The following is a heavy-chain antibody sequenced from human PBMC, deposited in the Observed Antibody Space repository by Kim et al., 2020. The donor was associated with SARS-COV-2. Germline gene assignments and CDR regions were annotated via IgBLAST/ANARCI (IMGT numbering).Heavy chain of an antibody. CDR1: GFTFSSYA. CDR2: ISGSGGST. CDR3: ANTRTPKWEPLQFGRGYYGMDI. V-gene: IGHV3-23*01. D-gene: IGHD1-26*01. Sequence: GGSLRLSCAASGFTFSSYAMSWVRQAPGKGLEWVSAISGSGGSTYYADSVKGRFTISRDNSKNTLYLQMNSLRAEDTAVYYCANTRTPKWEPLQFGRGYYGMDIWGHGTTVTVSS. J-gene: IGHJ6*02.